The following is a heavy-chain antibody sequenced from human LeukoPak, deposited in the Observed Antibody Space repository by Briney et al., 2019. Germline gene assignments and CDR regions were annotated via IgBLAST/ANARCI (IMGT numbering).Heavy chain of an antibody. CDR1: RPTFNYYA. D-gene: IGHD1-1*01. J-gene: IGHJ4*02. V-gene: IGHV3-23*01. CDR2: ITTSGAST. CDR3: ARDYPTSGIVTLFDY. Sequence: GGSLRLPCALARPTFNYYAMTWVRQAPGKGLEWVSSITTSGASTYYADSVKGGFTISRDNSKNSLYLQMTSLRAEDTVVYYCARDYPTSGIVTLFDYWGQGTLVTVSS.